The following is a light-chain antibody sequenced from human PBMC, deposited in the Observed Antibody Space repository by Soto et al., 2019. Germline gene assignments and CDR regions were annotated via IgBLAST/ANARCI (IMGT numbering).Light chain of an antibody. CDR2: GAS. CDR3: QQYGSSPRT. Sequence: EIVLTQSPGTLSLSPGERTTLSCRASQSASSSYLAWYQQKPGQAPRLLIYGASSRATGIPDRFSGSGSGTDFTLTISRLEPEDFGVYYCQQYGSSPRTFGQGTKVDIK. V-gene: IGKV3-20*01. CDR1: QSASSSY. J-gene: IGKJ1*01.